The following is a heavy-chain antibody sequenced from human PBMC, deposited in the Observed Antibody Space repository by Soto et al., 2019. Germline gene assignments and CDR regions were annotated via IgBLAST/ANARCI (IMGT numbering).Heavy chain of an antibody. D-gene: IGHD3-10*01. J-gene: IGHJ4*02. CDR1: GGSFSGYY. Sequence: SETLSLTCAVYGGSFSGYYWSWIRQPPGKGLDWIGEINHSGSTNYNPSLKSRVTISVDTSKNQFSLKLSSVTAADTAVYYCARARGSYYYGSGSYYNYFDYWGQGTLVTVSS. CDR2: INHSGST. V-gene: IGHV4-34*01. CDR3: ARARGSYYYGSGSYYNYFDY.